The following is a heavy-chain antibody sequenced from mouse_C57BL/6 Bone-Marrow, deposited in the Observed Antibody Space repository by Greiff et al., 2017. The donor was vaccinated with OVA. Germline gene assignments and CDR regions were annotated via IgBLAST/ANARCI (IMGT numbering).Heavy chain of an antibody. J-gene: IGHJ2*01. D-gene: IGHD1-1*01. Sequence: DVHLVESGGGLVKPGGSLKLSCAASGFTFSSYAMSWVRQTPEKRLEWVATISDGGSYTSYPDNVKGRFTISRDNAKNNLYLQMSHLKSEDTAMYYCARRGYYGSSFDYWGQGTTLTVSS. CDR2: ISDGGSYT. CDR3: ARRGYYGSSFDY. CDR1: GFTFSSYA. V-gene: IGHV5-4*01.